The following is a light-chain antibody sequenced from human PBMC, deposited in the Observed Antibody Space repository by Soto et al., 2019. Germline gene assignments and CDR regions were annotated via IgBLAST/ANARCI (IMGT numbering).Light chain of an antibody. V-gene: IGLV2-8*01. CDR2: EVT. J-gene: IGLJ3*02. Sequence: QSVLTQPPSASGSPGQSVTISCTGTSSDVGAYNYVSWYQQHAGKAPKLVIYEVTKRPSGVPDRFSGSKSANTASLTVSGLQAEDEADSSCRSFAASNTWVFGGGTQLTVL. CDR3: RSFAASNTWV. CDR1: SSDVGAYNY.